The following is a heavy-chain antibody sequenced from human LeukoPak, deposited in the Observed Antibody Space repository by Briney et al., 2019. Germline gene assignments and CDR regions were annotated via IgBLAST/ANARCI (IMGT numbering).Heavy chain of an antibody. Sequence: ASVKVSCKASGYTFTGYYMHWVRQAPGQGLEWMGWINPNSGGTNYAQKFQGRVTMTRDTSISTAYMELSRLRSDDTAVYYCARGVRWFGEFDAFDIWGQGTMVTVSS. CDR1: GYTFTGYY. D-gene: IGHD3-10*01. J-gene: IGHJ3*02. V-gene: IGHV1-2*02. CDR3: ARGVRWFGEFDAFDI. CDR2: INPNSGGT.